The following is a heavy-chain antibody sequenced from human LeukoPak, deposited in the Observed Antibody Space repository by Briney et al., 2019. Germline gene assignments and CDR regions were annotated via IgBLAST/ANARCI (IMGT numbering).Heavy chain of an antibody. CDR3: ARTRDSSAYCTLDY. J-gene: IGHJ4*02. CDR1: GFTFSSYS. Sequence: PGGSLRLSCAASGFTFSSYSMNWVRQAPGKGLEWVSYISSSSRTIYYADSVKGRFTISRDNAKHSLYLQMNSLRDEDTAVYYCARTRDSSAYCTLDYWGQGTLVTLSS. V-gene: IGHV3-48*02. CDR2: ISSSSRTI. D-gene: IGHD3-22*01.